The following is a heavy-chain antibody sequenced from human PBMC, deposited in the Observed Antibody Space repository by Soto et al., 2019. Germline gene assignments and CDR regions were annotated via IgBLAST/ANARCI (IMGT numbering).Heavy chain of an antibody. J-gene: IGHJ1*01. D-gene: IGHD6-19*01. V-gene: IGHV1-46*01. CDR2: INPSDGST. CDR1: GYTFTSDY. CDR3: ARGHNTGWGPPLQYFQH. Sequence: QVQLVQSGAEVKKPGASVKVSCKASGYTFTSDYMHWVRQAPGQGLEWMGIINPSDGSTSYGQKFQGRDTMTRDTSTSTVYMELSSLRSADTAVYYCARGHNTGWGPPLQYFQHCGQGTLVTVSS.